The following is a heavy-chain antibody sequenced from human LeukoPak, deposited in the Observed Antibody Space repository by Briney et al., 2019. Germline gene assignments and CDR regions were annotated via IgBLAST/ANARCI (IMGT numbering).Heavy chain of an antibody. V-gene: IGHV4-59*12. CDR3: ARAEEGVVAASYFDY. CDR2: IYHSGST. Sequence: SETLSLTCTVSGGSISTYYWSWIRQPPGKGLEWIGYIYHSGSTYYNPSLKSRVTISVDRSKNQFSLKLSSVTAADTAVYYCARAEEGVVAASYFDYWGQGTLVTVSS. D-gene: IGHD2-15*01. J-gene: IGHJ4*02. CDR1: GGSISTYY.